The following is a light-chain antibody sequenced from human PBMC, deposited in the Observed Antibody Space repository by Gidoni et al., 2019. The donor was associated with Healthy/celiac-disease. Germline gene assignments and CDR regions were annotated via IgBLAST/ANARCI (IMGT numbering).Light chain of an antibody. CDR3: QQYNNWPPEP. Sequence: EIVMTQSPATLSVSPGERATLSCRASQSVSSNLAWYQQKPGQAPRLLIYGASTRATGIPARLSGSGSGTELTLTISSLKSEDFAVYYCQQYNNWPPEPFGQGTRLEIK. CDR2: GAS. J-gene: IGKJ5*01. V-gene: IGKV3-15*01. CDR1: QSVSSN.